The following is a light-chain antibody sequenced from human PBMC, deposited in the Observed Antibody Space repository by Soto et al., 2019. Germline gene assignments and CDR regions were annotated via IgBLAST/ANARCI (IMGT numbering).Light chain of an antibody. CDR3: QQRSAWPLT. J-gene: IGKJ4*01. Sequence: IVLTQSPATLSLSPGEGATLSCRAGQSIGDYVAWFQQKPGQAPRLLIYDGSNRAVGIPARFSGSASGTDSTLTISSLEPEDFAVYYCQQRSAWPLTFGGGTRVEI. CDR2: DGS. CDR1: QSIGDY. V-gene: IGKV3-11*01.